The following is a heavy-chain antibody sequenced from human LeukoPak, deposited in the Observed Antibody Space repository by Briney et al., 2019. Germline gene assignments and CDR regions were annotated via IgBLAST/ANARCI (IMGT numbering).Heavy chain of an antibody. CDR2: IYYSGST. D-gene: IGHD5/OR15-5a*01. CDR1: GGSISSYY. V-gene: IGHV4-59*01. J-gene: IGHJ4*02. Sequence: SETLSLTCTVSGGSISSYYWSWIRQPPGKGLEWIGYIYYSGSTNYNPSLKSRVTISVDTSKNQFSLKLSSVTAADTAVYYCAREGEIGSTAENAPPDYWGQGTLVTVSS. CDR3: AREGEIGSTAENAPPDY.